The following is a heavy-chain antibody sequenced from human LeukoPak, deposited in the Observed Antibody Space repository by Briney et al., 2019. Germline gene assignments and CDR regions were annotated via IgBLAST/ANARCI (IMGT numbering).Heavy chain of an antibody. Sequence: GGSLRLSCAASGLTISSYGMHWVRQAPGKGLEWVSLISGDGGSTYYADSVRGRFTISRDNSKNSLYLQMDSLRTEDTAFYYCAKEIDTLGTNAFDIWGQGTMVTVSS. D-gene: IGHD2-15*01. J-gene: IGHJ3*02. CDR3: AKEIDTLGTNAFDI. CDR2: ISGDGGST. V-gene: IGHV3-43*02. CDR1: GLTISSYG.